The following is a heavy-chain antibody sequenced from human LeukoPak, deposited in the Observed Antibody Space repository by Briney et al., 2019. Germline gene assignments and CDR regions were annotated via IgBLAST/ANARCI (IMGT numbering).Heavy chain of an antibody. CDR2: IFTTGST. D-gene: IGHD3-16*01. V-gene: IGHV4-61*09. CDR1: GGSINGGSYY. J-gene: IGHJ2*01. CDR3: ARDRNWGRGYFDL. Sequence: SQTLSLTCSVSGGSINGGSYYWSWFRQPAGKPLEWIGHIFTTGSTSYNPSLRTRVTISEDSSKDQFSLNLKSVTAADTAVYYCARDRNWGRGYFDLWGRGTLVIVSS.